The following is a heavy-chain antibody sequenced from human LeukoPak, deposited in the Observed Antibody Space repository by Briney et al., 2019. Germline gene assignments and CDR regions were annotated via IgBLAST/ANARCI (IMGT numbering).Heavy chain of an antibody. Sequence: PSETLSLTCTVSGGSVSSGSYYWSWIRQPPGKGLEWIGYIYHSGSTYYNPSLKSRVTISVDRSKNQFSLKLSSVTAADTAVYYCARVGGYSSQPLIPLFDYWGQGTLVTVSS. CDR1: GGSVSSGSYY. V-gene: IGHV4-30-2*01. D-gene: IGHD6-13*01. J-gene: IGHJ4*02. CDR2: IYHSGST. CDR3: ARVGGYSSQPLIPLFDY.